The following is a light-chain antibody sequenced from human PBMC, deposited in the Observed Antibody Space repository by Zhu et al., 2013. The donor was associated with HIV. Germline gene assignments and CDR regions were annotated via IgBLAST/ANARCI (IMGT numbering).Light chain of an antibody. CDR3: QQYGSSPGT. J-gene: IGKJ1*01. Sequence: DVVMTQSPLSLPVTLGQPASISCRSSQSLVHSNGNTYLNWLQQRPGQSPRRLIYKVSNRDSGVPDRFSGSGSGTDFTLKISRLEPEDFAVYYCQQYGSSPGTFGQGTKVEIK. CDR2: KVS. CDR1: QSLVHSNGNTY. V-gene: IGKV2-30*02.